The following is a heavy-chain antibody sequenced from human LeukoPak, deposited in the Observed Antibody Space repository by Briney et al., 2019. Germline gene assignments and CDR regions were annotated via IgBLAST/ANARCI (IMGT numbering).Heavy chain of an antibody. CDR1: GFTFSSYS. J-gene: IGHJ4*02. V-gene: IGHV3-21*04. CDR2: ISSSSSYI. D-gene: IGHD3-9*01. Sequence: GGSLRLSCAASGFTFSSYSMNWVRQAPGKGLEWVSSISSSSSYIYYADSVKGRFTISRDNAKNSLYLQMNSLRAEDTALYHCARGYYDFLTGYPSPFDYWGQGTLVTVSS. CDR3: ARGYYDFLTGYPSPFDY.